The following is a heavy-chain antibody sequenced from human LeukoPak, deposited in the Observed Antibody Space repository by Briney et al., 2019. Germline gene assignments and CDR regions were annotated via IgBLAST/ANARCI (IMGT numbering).Heavy chain of an antibody. D-gene: IGHD1-7*01. CDR1: GGTFSSYA. CDR2: INAGNGYT. Sequence: GASVKVSCKASGGTFSSYATHWVRQAPGQRLEWMGWINAGNGYTKSSQRFQGRVTFTRDTSASTAYMELSSLRSEDTAVYYCARGPGITGTAPGLDVWGQGTTVTVSS. J-gene: IGHJ6*02. CDR3: ARGPGITGTAPGLDV. V-gene: IGHV1-3*01.